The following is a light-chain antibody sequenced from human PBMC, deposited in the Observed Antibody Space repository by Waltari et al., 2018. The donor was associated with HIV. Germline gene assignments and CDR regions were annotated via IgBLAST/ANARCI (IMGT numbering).Light chain of an antibody. Sequence: QSALTQPPSVSGSPGQSVTISCTGTNSDVGSYNRVSWYQLPPGTPPKLMIYEVNNRPSGVPDRFSGSKSGNTASLTISGLQAEDEADYYCSSYTSSSTLWMFGGGTKLTVL. CDR1: NSDVGSYNR. CDR2: EVN. V-gene: IGLV2-18*02. J-gene: IGLJ3*02. CDR3: SSYTSSSTLWM.